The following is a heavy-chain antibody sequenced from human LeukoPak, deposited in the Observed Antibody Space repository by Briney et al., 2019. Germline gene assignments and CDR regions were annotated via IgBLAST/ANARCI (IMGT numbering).Heavy chain of an antibody. CDR2: IRGNADTA. D-gene: IGHD3-22*01. CDR1: GFIFSNYG. CDR3: AKGHADSSGYYYFDS. V-gene: IGHV3-23*01. Sequence: GGSLRLSCAASGFIFSNYGMSWVRQAPGKGLEWVSGIRGNADTAYYADSVKGRFSIFRDNSKNMLYLQMNSLRVEDTAVYYCAKGHADSSGYYYFDSWGQGTLVTVPS. J-gene: IGHJ4*02.